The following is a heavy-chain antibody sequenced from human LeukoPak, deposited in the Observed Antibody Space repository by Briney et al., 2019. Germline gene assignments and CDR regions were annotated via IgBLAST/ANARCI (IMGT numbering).Heavy chain of an antibody. CDR2: IYYSGST. D-gene: IGHD1-26*01. CDR1: GGSISSGDYY. CDR3: ARVGSGSYYQDAFDI. Sequence: PSQTLSLTCTVSGGSISSGDYYWSWIRQPPGKDLECIGYIYYSGSTYYTPSLKSRVTISVDTSKNQFSLKLSSVTAADTAVYYCARVGSGSYYQDAFDIWGQGTMVTVSS. J-gene: IGHJ3*02. V-gene: IGHV4-30-4*08.